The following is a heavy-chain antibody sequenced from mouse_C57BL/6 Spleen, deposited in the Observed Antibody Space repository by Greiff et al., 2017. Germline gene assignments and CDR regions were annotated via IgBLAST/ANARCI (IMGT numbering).Heavy chain of an antibody. CDR2: ISSGSSTI. Sequence: EVMLVASGGGLVKPGGSLKLSCAASGFTFSDYGMHWVRQAPEKGLEWVAYISSGSSTIYYADTVKGRFTISRDNAKNTLFLQMTSLRSEDTAMYYCARPSSSSCYYAMDYWGQGTSVTVSS. CDR1: GFTFSDYG. V-gene: IGHV5-17*01. CDR3: ARPSSSSCYYAMDY. D-gene: IGHD1-3*01. J-gene: IGHJ4*01.